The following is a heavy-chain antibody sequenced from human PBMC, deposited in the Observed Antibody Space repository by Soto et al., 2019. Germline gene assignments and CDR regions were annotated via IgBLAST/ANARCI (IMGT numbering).Heavy chain of an antibody. Sequence: QVQLQESGPGLVKPSQTLSLTCIVSGGSIRSGGYFWSWVRQHPGKGLEWIGNIYYNSGSTYYTPSLKSRVSISVDASKNQFPLDLSSVTAADTAVYFCTRDKPIPSNSGSGKGYCDMDVWGQCTTVIVS. V-gene: IGHV4-31*03. CDR3: TRDKPIPSNSGSGKGYCDMDV. D-gene: IGHD3-10*01. J-gene: IGHJ6*02. CDR1: GGSIRSGGYF. CDR2: IYYNSGST.